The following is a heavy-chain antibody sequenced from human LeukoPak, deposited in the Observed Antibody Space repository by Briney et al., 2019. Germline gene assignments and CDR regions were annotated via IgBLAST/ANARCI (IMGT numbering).Heavy chain of an antibody. CDR2: ISYARSNK. J-gene: IGHJ4*02. D-gene: IGHD6-13*01. CDR1: GFTFSSYG. CDR3: AKDRGAAASYFDY. Sequence: GGSLRLSCAASGFTFSSYGMHWVRQPPGKGLEWVAVISYARSNKYYADSVKGRFTISRDNSKNTLYLQMNSLRAEDTAVYFCAKDRGAAASYFDYWGQGTLVTVSS. V-gene: IGHV3-30*18.